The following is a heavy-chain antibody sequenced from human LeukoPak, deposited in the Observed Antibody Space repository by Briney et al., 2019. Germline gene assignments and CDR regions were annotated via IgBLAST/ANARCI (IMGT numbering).Heavy chain of an antibody. CDR3: ARNSATVAGLGHWFDP. CDR1: GGSISSYY. V-gene: IGHV4-59*01. J-gene: IGHJ5*02. D-gene: IGHD6-19*01. Sequence: SETLSLTCTVSGGSISSYYWSWIRQPPGKGLEWIGYIYYTGSINYNPSLNSRVTISVDTSKNQFSLKLRSVTAADTAVYYCARNSATVAGLGHWFDPWGQGTLVTVSS. CDR2: IYYTGSI.